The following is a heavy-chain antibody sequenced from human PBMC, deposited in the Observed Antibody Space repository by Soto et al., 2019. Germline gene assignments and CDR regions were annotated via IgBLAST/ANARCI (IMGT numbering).Heavy chain of an antibody. J-gene: IGHJ3*01. CDR1: GLAFPIDD. CDR2: MNPSGRNT. V-gene: IGHV1-8*01. D-gene: IGHD4-4*01. Sequence: QVQLVQSGAEVKKPGASVQVSCKASGLAFPIDDIIWVRQTIGQGLEFMGWMNPSGRNTGYAQKFQGRATFTWNTPTSTAYVDLSGLRSEDTAVYYCARYRTTVPVAFDVWGQGTMVTVSS. CDR3: ARYRTTVPVAFDV.